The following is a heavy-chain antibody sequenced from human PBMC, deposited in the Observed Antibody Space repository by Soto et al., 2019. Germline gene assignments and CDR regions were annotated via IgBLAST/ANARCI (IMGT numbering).Heavy chain of an antibody. CDR1: GGSFSGYY. V-gene: IGHV4-34*01. Sequence: SETLSLTCAVYGGSFSGYYWSWIRQPPGKGLEWIGEINHSGSTNYNPSLKSRVTISVDTSKNQFSLKLSSVTAADTAVYYCASRGYDFWSGYHYYYYGMDVWGQGTTVT. CDR2: INHSGST. D-gene: IGHD3-3*01. J-gene: IGHJ6*02. CDR3: ASRGYDFWSGYHYYYYGMDV.